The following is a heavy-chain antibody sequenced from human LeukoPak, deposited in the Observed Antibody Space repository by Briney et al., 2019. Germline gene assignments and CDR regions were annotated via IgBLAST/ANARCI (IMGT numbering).Heavy chain of an antibody. CDR3: ARGPYSYDSSGAFDI. CDR1: GGSISSGSHY. D-gene: IGHD3-22*01. V-gene: IGHV4-61*02. J-gene: IGHJ3*02. Sequence: PSETLSLTCTVSGGSISSGSHYWSWIRQPAGKGLEWIGRISSSGSTNYNPSLKSRVTISVDTSKNQFSLKLSSVTAADTAVYFCARGPYSYDSSGAFDIWGQGTMVTVSS. CDR2: ISSSGST.